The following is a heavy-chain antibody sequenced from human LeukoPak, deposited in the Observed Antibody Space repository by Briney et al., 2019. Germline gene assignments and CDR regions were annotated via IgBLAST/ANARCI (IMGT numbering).Heavy chain of an antibody. CDR3: ARRRGGSDYEAFDG. CDR2: IYYTGNT. D-gene: IGHD5-12*01. J-gene: IGHJ3*01. Sequence: SATLSLTCTVPGGSMSSSYWTWIRHPPGEGREWIGYIYYTGNTNYNSPFKSRVTISLYTSKNQASLRLSSVAAADTDVYYCARRRGGSDYEAFDGWGQGTMVTVSS. CDR1: GGSMSSSY. V-gene: IGHV4-59*01.